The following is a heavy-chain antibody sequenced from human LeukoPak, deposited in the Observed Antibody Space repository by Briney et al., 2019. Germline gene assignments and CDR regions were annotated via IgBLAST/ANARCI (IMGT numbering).Heavy chain of an antibody. V-gene: IGHV4-4*07. CDR3: ARDWFSRSAGHYFDY. CDR2: IYISGST. D-gene: IGHD2-15*01. J-gene: IGHJ4*02. Sequence: SETLSLTCTVSGGSISSDYWSWIRQPAGKGLEWIGRIYISGSTNYNPSLKSRVTMSVDTSKNQFSLKLSSVTAADTAVYYCARDWFSRSAGHYFDYWGQGTLVTVSS. CDR1: GGSISSDY.